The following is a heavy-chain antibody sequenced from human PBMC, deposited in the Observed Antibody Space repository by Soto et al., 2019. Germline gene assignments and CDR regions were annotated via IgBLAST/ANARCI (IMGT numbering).Heavy chain of an antibody. V-gene: IGHV4-59*01. Sequence: SEPMSHSYSVAEGTIRNYDGSWIRQPPGKGLEWIGYIYYSGSTNYNPSLKSRVTISVDTSKNQFSLKLSSVTAADTAVYYCARAVKMEYYFDYWGQGTLVTVSS. CDR1: EGTIRNYD. D-gene: IGHD3-3*01. CDR3: ARAVKMEYYFDY. J-gene: IGHJ4*02. CDR2: IYYSGST.